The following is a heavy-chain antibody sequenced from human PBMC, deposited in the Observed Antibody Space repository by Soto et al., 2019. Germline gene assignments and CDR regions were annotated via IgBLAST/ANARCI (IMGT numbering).Heavy chain of an antibody. CDR1: GGSFSGYY. D-gene: IGHD1-26*01. Sequence: SETLSLTCAVYGGSFSGYYWSWIRQPPGKGLEWIGEINHSGSTNYNPSLKSRVTISVDTSKNQFSLKLSSVTAADTAVYYCARSGSGSYYPYCYYYGMDVWGQGTTVTVSS. J-gene: IGHJ6*02. CDR2: INHSGST. V-gene: IGHV4-34*01. CDR3: ARSGSGSYYPYCYYYGMDV.